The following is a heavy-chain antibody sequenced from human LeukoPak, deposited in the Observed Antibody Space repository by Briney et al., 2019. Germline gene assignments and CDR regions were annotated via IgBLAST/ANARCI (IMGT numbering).Heavy chain of an antibody. J-gene: IGHJ4*02. CDR1: GYTCTVYY. CDR2: INPNSGGT. D-gene: IGHD3-22*01. CDR3: ARSLLSMIVGDY. V-gene: IGHV1-2*02. Sequence: ASVTVSCKASGYTCTVYYMHWVRQAPGQGLEWMGWINPNSGGTNYAQKFQGRVTMTRDTSISTAYMELSRLRSDDTAVYYCARSLLSMIVGDYWGQGTLVTVSS.